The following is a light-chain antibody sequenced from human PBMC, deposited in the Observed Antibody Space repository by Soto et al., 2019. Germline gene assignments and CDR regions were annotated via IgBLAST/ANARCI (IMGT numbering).Light chain of an antibody. V-gene: IGKV1-5*03. CDR3: QQYESYPWT. Sequence: DIHMTQSPSTLSASMGDRVTITCRASQSIRNWLAWYQQKPGKAPKLLIYQASSLQSGVPSRFSGSGSGTEFSLTISSLQPDDFATYCCQQYESYPWTFGQGTKVEI. J-gene: IGKJ1*01. CDR2: QAS. CDR1: QSIRNW.